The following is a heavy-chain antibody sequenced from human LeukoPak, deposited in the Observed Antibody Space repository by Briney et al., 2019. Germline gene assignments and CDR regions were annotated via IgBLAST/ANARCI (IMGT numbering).Heavy chain of an antibody. CDR2: VNHGGTT. V-gene: IGHV4-34*01. CDR3: ARVVYGDSSKDFDY. D-gene: IGHD4-17*01. Sequence: SETLSLTCAVYGESFSDYYWSWIRQPPGRGQEWIGEVNHGGTTNYNPSLKTRLIISADTPKNQFSLKLNSVTAADTAVYYCARVVYGDSSKDFDYWGQGTLVTVSS. J-gene: IGHJ4*02. CDR1: GESFSDYY.